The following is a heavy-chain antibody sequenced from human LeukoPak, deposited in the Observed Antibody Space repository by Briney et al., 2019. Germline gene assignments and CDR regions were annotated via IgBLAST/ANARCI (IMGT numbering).Heavy chain of an antibody. CDR1: GGSISSSSYY. Sequence: SETLSLTCTVSGGSISSSSYYWGWIRQPPGKGLEWIGSIYYSGSTYYNPSLKSRVTISVDTSKNQFSLKLSSVTAADTAVYYCARQTGWFDPWGQGTLVTVSS. CDR3: ARQTGWFDP. CDR2: IYYSGST. V-gene: IGHV4-39*01. J-gene: IGHJ5*02.